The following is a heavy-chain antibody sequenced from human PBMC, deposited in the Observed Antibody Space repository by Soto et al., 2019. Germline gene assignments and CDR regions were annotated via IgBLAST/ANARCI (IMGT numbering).Heavy chain of an antibody. D-gene: IGHD5-12*01. CDR2: IYHSGST. CDR1: GCSLSSGYF. CDR3: ARGRYSGYDRYYFDS. V-gene: IGHV4-38-2*01. Sequence: SETLSLTCAVSGCSLSSGYFWGWIRQPPGKGLEWMGSIYHSGSTYYNSSLKSRLSISVDTSKNRFSLHLTSVTAADTAVYYCARGRYSGYDRYYFDSWGQGTLVTV. J-gene: IGHJ4*02.